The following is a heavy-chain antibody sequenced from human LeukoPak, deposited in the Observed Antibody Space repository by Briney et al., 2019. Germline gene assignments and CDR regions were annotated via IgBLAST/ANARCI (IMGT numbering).Heavy chain of an antibody. CDR1: GFTFSSYA. CDR3: ARGYYEIHDAFDI. Sequence: GGSLRLSCAASGFTFSSYAMHWVRQAPGKGLEYVSAISNNGGSTYYANSVKGRFTISRDNSKNTLYLQMGSLRAEDMAVYYCARGYYEIHDAFDIWGQGTMVTVSS. V-gene: IGHV3-64*01. D-gene: IGHD3-9*01. J-gene: IGHJ3*02. CDR2: ISNNGGST.